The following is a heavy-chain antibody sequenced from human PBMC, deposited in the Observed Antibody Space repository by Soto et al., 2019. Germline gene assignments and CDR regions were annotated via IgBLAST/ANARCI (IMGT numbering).Heavy chain of an antibody. J-gene: IGHJ4*02. CDR2: GKTTSERGTT. V-gene: IGHV3-15*06. D-gene: IGHD1-26*01. CDR1: GLNFSDAW. Sequence: GGSLRLSCYAIGLNFSDAWMGWIRQLPGRGQEWVWRGKTTSERGTTNYAPPVKGRFTVSRDDSKNTPYLQMDALRAEDTAIYYCTTAGTRVGYTGSYWGQGTQVTVSS. CDR3: TTAGTRVGYTGSY.